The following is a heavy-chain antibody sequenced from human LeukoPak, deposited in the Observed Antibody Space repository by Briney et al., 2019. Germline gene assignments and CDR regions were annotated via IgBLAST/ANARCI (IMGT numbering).Heavy chain of an antibody. CDR1: GGSIITTNW. J-gene: IGHJ4*02. D-gene: IGHD2-21*01. CDR3: TRESVAFSPFGF. CDR2: VHLNGAT. Sequence: SETLSLTCAVSGGSIITTNWWSWVRQPPGKGLEWIGEVHLNGATHYNPSLGSRVSMSIDKSKNHMSLKLTSVTAADTAIYYCTRESVAFSPFGFWGQGTLVTVSS. V-gene: IGHV4-4*02.